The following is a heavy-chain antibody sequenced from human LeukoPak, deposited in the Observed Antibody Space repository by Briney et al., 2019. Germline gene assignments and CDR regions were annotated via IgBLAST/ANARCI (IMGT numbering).Heavy chain of an antibody. CDR2: INPSGGST. CDR3: ARGVSRMGIAARPVKYYFDY. J-gene: IGHJ4*02. Sequence: ASVKVSCKASGYTFTSYYMHWVRQAPGQGPEWMGIINPSGGSTSYAQKFQGRVTITRNTSISTAYMELSSLRSEDTAVYYCARGVSRMGIAARPVKYYFDYWGQGTLVTVSS. D-gene: IGHD6-6*01. V-gene: IGHV1-46*01. CDR1: GYTFTSYY.